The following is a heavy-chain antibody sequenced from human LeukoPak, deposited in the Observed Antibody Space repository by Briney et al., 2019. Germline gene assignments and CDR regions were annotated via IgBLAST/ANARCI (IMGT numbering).Heavy chain of an antibody. V-gene: IGHV3-53*01. Sequence: GGSLRLSCAASGFTFSTYSMNWVRQAPGKGLEWVSIIYSGGSTFYADSVKGRFTISRDNSKNTLYLQMNSLRAEDTAVYYCARGGSYLSAFDIWGQGTMVTVSS. D-gene: IGHD1-26*01. CDR3: ARGGSYLSAFDI. CDR1: GFTFSTYS. J-gene: IGHJ3*02. CDR2: IYSGGST.